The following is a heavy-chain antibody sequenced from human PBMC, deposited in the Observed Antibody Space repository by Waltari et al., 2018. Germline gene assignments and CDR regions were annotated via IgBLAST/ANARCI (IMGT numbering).Heavy chain of an antibody. V-gene: IGHV3-33*01. CDR3: ASAFHSSGYPWYFDY. CDR2: IWYDGSNK. J-gene: IGHJ4*02. CDR1: GFTFSSYG. D-gene: IGHD3-22*01. Sequence: QVQLVESGGGVVQPGRSLRLSCAASGFTFSSYGMPWVRQAPGKGLEWVAVIWYDGSNKYYADSVKGRFTISRDNSKNTLYLQMNSLRAEDTAVYYCASAFHSSGYPWYFDYWGQGTLVTVSS.